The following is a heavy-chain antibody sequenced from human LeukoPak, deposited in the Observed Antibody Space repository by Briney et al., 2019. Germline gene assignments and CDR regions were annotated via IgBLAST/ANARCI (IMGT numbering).Heavy chain of an antibody. Sequence: PGGSLRLSCAASGFTFSSYAMSWVRQAPGKGLEWVSAISGSGGSTYYADSVKGRFTISRDNSKNTLYLRMNSLRAEDTAVYYCAKEDRDYYDSSGYVHWGQGTLVTVSS. CDR3: AKEDRDYYDSSGYVH. CDR2: ISGSGGST. D-gene: IGHD3-22*01. J-gene: IGHJ4*02. V-gene: IGHV3-23*01. CDR1: GFTFSSYA.